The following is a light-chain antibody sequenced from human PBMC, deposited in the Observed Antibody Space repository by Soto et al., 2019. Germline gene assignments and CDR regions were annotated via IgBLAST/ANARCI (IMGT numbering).Light chain of an antibody. Sequence: DIKMTQSPSTLTGSVGDRVTITFRASQTISSWLAWYQQKPGKAPKLLIYKASTLKSGVPSRFSGSGSGTEFTLTISSLQPDDFATYYCHHYNSYSEAFGQGTKVDI. CDR3: HHYNSYSEA. J-gene: IGKJ1*01. CDR1: QTISSW. V-gene: IGKV1-5*03. CDR2: KAS.